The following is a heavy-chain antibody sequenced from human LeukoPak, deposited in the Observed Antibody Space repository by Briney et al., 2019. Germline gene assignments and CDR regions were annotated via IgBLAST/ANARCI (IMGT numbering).Heavy chain of an antibody. CDR3: ASKGGFDD. D-gene: IGHD2-15*01. Sequence: GGSLRLSCAASVFSFSSYEMNWVRQAPGKGLEWVSYISSSGSAIFYADSVKGRFTISRDNAKNSLFLQMNSLRAEDTAFYYCASKGGFDDWGQGTLVTVSS. CDR2: ISSSGSAI. V-gene: IGHV3-48*03. CDR1: VFSFSSYE. J-gene: IGHJ4*02.